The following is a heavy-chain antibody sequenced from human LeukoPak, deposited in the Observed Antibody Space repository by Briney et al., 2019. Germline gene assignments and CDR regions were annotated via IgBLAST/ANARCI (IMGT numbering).Heavy chain of an antibody. CDR2: IWYDGSNK. D-gene: IGHD6-19*01. V-gene: IGHV3-33*01. J-gene: IGHJ4*02. CDR1: GFTFSSYG. Sequence: PGGSLRLSCAASGFTFSSYGMHWVRQAPGKGLEWVAVIWYDGSNKYYADSVKGRFTISRDNAKNSVYLQMNSLRAEDTAVYYCARDRGWQTFDYWGQGSQVTVSS. CDR3: ARDRGWQTFDY.